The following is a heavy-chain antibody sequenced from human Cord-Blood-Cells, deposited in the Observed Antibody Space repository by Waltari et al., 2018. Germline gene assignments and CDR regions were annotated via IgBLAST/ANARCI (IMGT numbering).Heavy chain of an antibody. D-gene: IGHD3-3*01. J-gene: IGHJ5*02. CDR3: AREILRFLEWFGWFDP. Sequence: QLQLQESGSGLVKPSQTLSLPCAVSGGSISSGGYSWRWIRQPPGKGLEWIGYIYHSGSTYYNPSLKSRVTISVDRSKNQFSLKLSSVTAADTAVYYCAREILRFLEWFGWFDPWGQGTLVTVSS. V-gene: IGHV4-30-2*01. CDR2: IYHSGST. CDR1: GGSISSGGYS.